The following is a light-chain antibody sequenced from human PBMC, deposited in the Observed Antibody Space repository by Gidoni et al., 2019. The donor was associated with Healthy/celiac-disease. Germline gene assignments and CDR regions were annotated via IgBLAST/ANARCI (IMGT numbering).Light chain of an antibody. Sequence: IQMTLSPSSLSAPVGDRVTITCKASQDISNYLNWYEQKPGKAPKLLIYVASQLETGVPSRFSGRGSGTDFTFTISSLQPEDIATYYCQQYGSLPLTFGGXTKVEIK. CDR1: QDISNY. CDR2: VAS. CDR3: QQYGSLPLT. J-gene: IGKJ4*01. V-gene: IGKV1-33*01.